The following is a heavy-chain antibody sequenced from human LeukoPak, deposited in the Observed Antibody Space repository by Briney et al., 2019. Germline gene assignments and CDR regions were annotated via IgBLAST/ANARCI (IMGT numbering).Heavy chain of an antibody. J-gene: IGHJ4*02. CDR2: IYYSGST. Sequence: SETLSLTCTVSGGSISSSSYYWGWIRQPPGKGLEWIGSIYYSGSTYYNPSLKSRVTMSVDTSKTQFSLNLSSVTAADTAVYFCARGRVEAYAFDYWGQGTLVTVS. CDR1: GGSISSSSYY. D-gene: IGHD1-26*01. V-gene: IGHV4-39*07. CDR3: ARGRVEAYAFDY.